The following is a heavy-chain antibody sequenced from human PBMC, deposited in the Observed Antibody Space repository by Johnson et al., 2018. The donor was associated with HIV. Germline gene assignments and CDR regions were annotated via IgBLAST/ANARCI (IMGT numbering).Heavy chain of an antibody. J-gene: IGHJ3*02. CDR1: GFTFSSYA. V-gene: IGHV3-30-3*02. CDR2: ISYDGKNN. D-gene: IGHD1-26*01. Sequence: QMQLVESGGGVVQPGRSLRLSCAASGFTFSSYAMHWVRQAPGKGLEWVAVISYDGKNNYYTGSVKGRFTISRDNSKNTLYLQMNSLRAEDTAVYYCAKWSIVGATFSDAFDIWGQGTMVTVSS. CDR3: AKWSIVGATFSDAFDI.